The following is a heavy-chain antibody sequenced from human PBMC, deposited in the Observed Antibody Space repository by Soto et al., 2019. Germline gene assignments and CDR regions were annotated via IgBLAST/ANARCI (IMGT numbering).Heavy chain of an antibody. CDR1: GGSISSGDYY. CDR2: IYYSGST. D-gene: IGHD3-9*01. V-gene: IGHV4-30-4*01. J-gene: IGHJ4*02. CDR3: ARGGAYYDILTGYYG. Sequence: SETLSLTCTVSGGSISSGDYYWSWIRQPPGKGLEWIGYIYYSGSTYYNPSLKSRVTISVDTSKSQFSLKLSSVTAADTAVYYCARGGAYYDILTGYYGWGQGTLVTVSS.